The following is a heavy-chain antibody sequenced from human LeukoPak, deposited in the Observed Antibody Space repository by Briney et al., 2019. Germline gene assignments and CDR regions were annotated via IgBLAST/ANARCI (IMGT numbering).Heavy chain of an antibody. V-gene: IGHV3-23*01. Sequence: GGSLRLSCAASGFTFSSYAMSWVRQAPGKGLEWVSAISGSGGSTYYADSVKGRFTISRDNSKNTLYLQMNSLRAEDTAVYYCAKDGNWEKDYDFWSGYWDYYYCYYMDVWGKGTTVTVSS. CDR2: ISGSGGST. CDR3: AKDGNWEKDYDFWSGYWDYYYCYYMDV. CDR1: GFTFSSYA. J-gene: IGHJ6*03. D-gene: IGHD3-3*01.